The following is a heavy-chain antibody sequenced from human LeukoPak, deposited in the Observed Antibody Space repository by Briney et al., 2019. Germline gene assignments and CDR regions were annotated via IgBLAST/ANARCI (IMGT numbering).Heavy chain of an antibody. D-gene: IGHD5-24*01. V-gene: IGHV4-38-2*02. Sequence: SETLSLTCTVSGYSISSGYYWGWIRQPPGKGLGWIGSIYHSGSTYYNPSLKSRVTISVDTPKNQFSLKLSSVTAADTAVYYCARDGYNGLDAFDIWGQGTMLTVPS. J-gene: IGHJ3*02. CDR2: IYHSGST. CDR3: ARDGYNGLDAFDI. CDR1: GYSISSGYY.